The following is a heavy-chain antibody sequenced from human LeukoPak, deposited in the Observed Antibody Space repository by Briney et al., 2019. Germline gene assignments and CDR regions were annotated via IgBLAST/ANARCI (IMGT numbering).Heavy chain of an antibody. Sequence: GGSLRLSCAASGFTFSSYAMSWVRQAPGKGLEWVSAISGSGGSTYYADSVKGRFTISRDNSKNTLYLQMNSLRAEDTAVYYCANHDSSGYYNYFDYWGQGTLVTVSS. CDR1: GFTFSSYA. CDR2: ISGSGGST. V-gene: IGHV3-23*01. CDR3: ANHDSSGYYNYFDY. J-gene: IGHJ4*02. D-gene: IGHD3-22*01.